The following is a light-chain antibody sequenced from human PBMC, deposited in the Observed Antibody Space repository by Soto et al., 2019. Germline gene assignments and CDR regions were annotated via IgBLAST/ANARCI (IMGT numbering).Light chain of an antibody. CDR3: SSYTSSSTDV. CDR2: EVS. CDR1: SGGVRRYEY. Sequence: QRASLSVSPPPSIPIAGTATSGGVRRYEYVSWYQHHPGKAPKLTIYEVSNRPSGASNRFSGSKSGNTASLTISGLQAEDEAEYYCSSYTSSSTDVFGTGAKVTVL. V-gene: IGLV2-14*01. J-gene: IGLJ1*01.